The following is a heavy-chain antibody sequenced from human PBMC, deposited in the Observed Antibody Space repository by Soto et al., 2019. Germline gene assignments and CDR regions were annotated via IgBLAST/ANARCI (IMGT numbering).Heavy chain of an antibody. J-gene: IGHJ4*02. CDR3: ARGGVD. Sequence: EVQLVETGGDLIQPGGSLRLSCAASGFSVTASNMNWVRQAPGKGLEWVSVIFGADETYYADSVRGRFTISRDNSKNTVYLQMDSLRTEDTALYYCARGGVDWGQGTLVTVSS. V-gene: IGHV3-53*02. D-gene: IGHD3-16*01. CDR1: GFSVTASN. CDR2: IFGADET.